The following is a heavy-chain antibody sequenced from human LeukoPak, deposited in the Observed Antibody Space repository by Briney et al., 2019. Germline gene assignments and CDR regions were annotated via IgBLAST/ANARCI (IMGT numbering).Heavy chain of an antibody. Sequence: GGSLRLSCAASEFTFSNYWMHWVRQAPGKGLEWVSGISGSGGTTYYADSVKGRLTISRDNSKNTLYLQMNSLRADDTAVYYCAKERTGGWPFDYWGQGTLVTVSS. J-gene: IGHJ4*02. V-gene: IGHV3-23*01. CDR1: EFTFSNYW. CDR3: AKERTGGWPFDY. CDR2: ISGSGGTT. D-gene: IGHD6-19*01.